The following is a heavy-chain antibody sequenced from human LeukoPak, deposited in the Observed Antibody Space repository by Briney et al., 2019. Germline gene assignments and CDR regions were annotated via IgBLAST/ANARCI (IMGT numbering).Heavy chain of an antibody. V-gene: IGHV2-70*01. CDR1: GFSLSTSGMC. CDR2: IDWDDDK. CDR3: ARIQSSSGSYYYFDY. Sequence: SGPALVKPTQTLTLTCTFSGFSLSTSGMCVSWIRQPPGKALEWLALIDWDDDKYYSTSLRTRLTISKDTSKNQVVLTMTNMDPVDTATYYCARIQSSSGSYYYFDYWGQGTLVTVSS. J-gene: IGHJ4*02. D-gene: IGHD1-26*01.